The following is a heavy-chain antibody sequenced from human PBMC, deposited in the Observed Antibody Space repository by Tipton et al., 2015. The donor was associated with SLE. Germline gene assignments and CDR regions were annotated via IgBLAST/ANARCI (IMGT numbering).Heavy chain of an antibody. J-gene: IGHJ3*02. Sequence: GSLRLSCAASGFTFNNFALNWVRQAPGKGLEWVSGISASGGSTYYADSVKGRCTVSRDNSESTLFLQINSLRAEDTAVYYCAKDRDGNYPVHALDIWGQGTMVTVSS. D-gene: IGHD4-17*01. CDR3: AKDRDGNYPVHALDI. CDR2: ISASGGST. CDR1: GFTFNNFA. V-gene: IGHV3-23*01.